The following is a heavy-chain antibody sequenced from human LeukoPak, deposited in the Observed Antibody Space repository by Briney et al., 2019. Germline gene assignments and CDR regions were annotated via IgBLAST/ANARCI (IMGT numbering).Heavy chain of an antibody. V-gene: IGHV3-30-3*01. D-gene: IGHD1-7*01. Sequence: GGSLRLSCAASGFTFSPYAMHWVRQAPGKGLEWVAVLSYDGNRKYYADSVKGRFTISRDNSKNTLYLQMNSLRAEDTAVYYCARDNRPWNSNFDYWGQGTLVTVSS. CDR3: ARDNRPWNSNFDY. CDR2: LSYDGNRK. CDR1: GFTFSPYA. J-gene: IGHJ4*02.